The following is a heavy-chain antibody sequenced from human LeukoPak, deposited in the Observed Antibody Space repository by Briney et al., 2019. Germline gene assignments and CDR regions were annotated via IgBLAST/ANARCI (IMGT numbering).Heavy chain of an antibody. CDR2: VYPGDSDS. J-gene: IGHJ4*02. CDR3: ARPKGLYYYGSGSFSFDY. D-gene: IGHD3-10*01. CDR1: GYSFTNYW. Sequence: GESLKISCKVSGYSFTNYWIGWVRQMPGKGLEWMGIVYPGDSDSRYSPSFQGQVTISADKSISTAYLQWSSLKASDTAIYYCARPKGLYYYGSGSFSFDYWGQGTLVTVSS. V-gene: IGHV5-51*01.